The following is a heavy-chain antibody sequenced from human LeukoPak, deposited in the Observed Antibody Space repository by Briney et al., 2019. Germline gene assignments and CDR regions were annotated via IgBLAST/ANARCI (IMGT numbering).Heavy chain of an antibody. CDR1: GGSFSGYY. Sequence: SETLSLTCAVYGGSFSGYYWSWIRQPPGKGLEWIGEINHSGSTNYNPSLKSRVTISVDTSKNQFSLKLSSVTAADTAVYYCARVSPMVRGVIIAGLFDYWGQGTLVTVSS. D-gene: IGHD3-10*01. J-gene: IGHJ4*02. CDR3: ARVSPMVRGVIIAGLFDY. V-gene: IGHV4-34*01. CDR2: INHSGST.